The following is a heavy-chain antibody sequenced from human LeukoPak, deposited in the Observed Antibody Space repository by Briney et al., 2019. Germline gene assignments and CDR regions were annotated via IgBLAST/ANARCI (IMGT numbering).Heavy chain of an antibody. Sequence: GGSLRLSCAASGFTFDDYAMHWVRHAPGKGLEWVSGISWNSGSIGYAVSVKGRFTISRDNAKNSLYLQMNSLRAEDTALYYCAKDSSSSWPNWFDPWGQGTLVTVSS. V-gene: IGHV3-9*01. CDR1: GFTFDDYA. J-gene: IGHJ5*02. CDR2: ISWNSGSI. D-gene: IGHD6-13*01. CDR3: AKDSSSSWPNWFDP.